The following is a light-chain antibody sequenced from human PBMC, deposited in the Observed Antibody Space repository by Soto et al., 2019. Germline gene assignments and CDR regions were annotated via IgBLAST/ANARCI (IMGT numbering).Light chain of an antibody. CDR1: QDISNY. V-gene: IGKV1-33*01. Sequence: DIQMTQSPSSLSASVGDRVTITCQASQDISNYLKWYQQKPGKAPKLLIYDASNLETGVPSRFSGSGSRTDFTFTISSLQPEDIATYYCQQYDNLLTFGQGTRLEIK. CDR3: QQYDNLLT. J-gene: IGKJ5*01. CDR2: DAS.